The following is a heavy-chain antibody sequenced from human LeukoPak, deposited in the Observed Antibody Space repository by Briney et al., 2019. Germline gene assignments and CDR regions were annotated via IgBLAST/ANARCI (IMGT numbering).Heavy chain of an antibody. J-gene: IGHJ6*03. V-gene: IGHV3-30*02. CDR2: IRYDGSNE. CDR3: AKEGYYYLDV. Sequence: PGGFLRLSCAASGFTFNTYGMHWVRQAPGKGLEWVAFIRYDGSNECYADSVKGRFTISRDNSKNTLYLQMNSLRPEDTAVYYCAKEGYYYLDVWGKGTTVTISS. CDR1: GFTFNTYG.